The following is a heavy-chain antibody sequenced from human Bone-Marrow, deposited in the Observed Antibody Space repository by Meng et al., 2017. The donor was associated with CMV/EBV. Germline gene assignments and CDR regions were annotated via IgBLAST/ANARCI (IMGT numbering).Heavy chain of an antibody. D-gene: IGHD5/OR15-5a*01. CDR3: ARESVYGKDY. CDR2: ISNSGSAK. J-gene: IGHJ4*02. V-gene: IGHV3-48*04. Sequence: GGSLRLSCAASGFTFSSYTMNWVRQAPGKGLEWVSYISNSGSAKYYADSLRGRFTISRDNAKNSLYLQMNSLRAEDTAVYYCARESVYGKDYWGQGTLVTVSS. CDR1: GFTFSSYT.